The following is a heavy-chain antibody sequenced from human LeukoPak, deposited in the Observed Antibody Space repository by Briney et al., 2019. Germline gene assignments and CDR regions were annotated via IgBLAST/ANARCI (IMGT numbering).Heavy chain of an antibody. J-gene: IGHJ4*02. Sequence: PGGSLRLSCAASGFTFSSYAMHWVRQASGKGLEWVAVISYDGSNKYYADSVKGRFTISRDNSKNTLYLQMNSLRAEDTAVYYCARVLFYYGSGRDRLFDYWGQGTLVTVSS. CDR1: GFTFSSYA. CDR3: ARVLFYYGSGRDRLFDY. CDR2: ISYDGSNK. V-gene: IGHV3-30-3*01. D-gene: IGHD3-10*01.